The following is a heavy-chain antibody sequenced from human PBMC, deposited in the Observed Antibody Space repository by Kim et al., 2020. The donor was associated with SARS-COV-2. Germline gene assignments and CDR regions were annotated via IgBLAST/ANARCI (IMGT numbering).Heavy chain of an antibody. J-gene: IGHJ4*02. D-gene: IGHD1-1*01. CDR3: ARKVLALQLDS. CDR2: SA. Sequence: SAKTNPSPSSRVTVSVDTSKNQFSLTLTSVTAADTGVYYCARKVLALQLDSWGQGTRVTVSS. V-gene: IGHV4-34*01.